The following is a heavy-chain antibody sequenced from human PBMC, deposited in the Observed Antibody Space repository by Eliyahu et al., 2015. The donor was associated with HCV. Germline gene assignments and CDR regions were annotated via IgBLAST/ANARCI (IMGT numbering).Heavy chain of an antibody. Sequence: QVQLVQSGAEVKKPGASVKVSCKASGYTFTGYYMHXXRQAPGQGLEWMGWINPNSGGTNYAQKFQGRVTMTRDTSISTAYMELSRLRSDDTAVYYCARAGIVVETRVTRFDYWGQGTLVTVSS. CDR1: GYTFTGYY. V-gene: IGHV1-2*02. D-gene: IGHD2-2*01. CDR3: ARAGIVVETRVTRFDY. CDR2: INPNSGGT. J-gene: IGHJ4*02.